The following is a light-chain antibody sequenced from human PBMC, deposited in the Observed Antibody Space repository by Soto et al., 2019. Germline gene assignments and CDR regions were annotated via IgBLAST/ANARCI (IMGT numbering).Light chain of an antibody. CDR1: QTISSW. CDR3: QHYNSYSEA. V-gene: IGKV1-5*03. CDR2: KAS. Sequence: DIQMTQSPSTLSGSVGDRVTITCRASQTISSWLAWYQQKPGKAPKLLIYKASTLKSGVPSRFSGSGYVTEFTLTISSLQPDDFATYYCQHYNSYSEAFGQGTKVELK. J-gene: IGKJ1*01.